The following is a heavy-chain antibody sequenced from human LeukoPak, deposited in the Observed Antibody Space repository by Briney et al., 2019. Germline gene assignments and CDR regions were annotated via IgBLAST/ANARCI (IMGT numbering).Heavy chain of an antibody. V-gene: IGHV3-30*02. CDR1: GFTFSSYG. Sequence: PGGSLRLSCAASGFTFSSYGMHWVRQAPVKGLEWVAFIRYDGSNKYYADPVKGRFTISRDNSKNTLYLQMNSLRAEDTAVYYCAKDRIDSYRAVGYDAFDIWGQETMVTVSS. D-gene: IGHD5-18*01. CDR2: IRYDGSNK. J-gene: IGHJ3*02. CDR3: AKDRIDSYRAVGYDAFDI.